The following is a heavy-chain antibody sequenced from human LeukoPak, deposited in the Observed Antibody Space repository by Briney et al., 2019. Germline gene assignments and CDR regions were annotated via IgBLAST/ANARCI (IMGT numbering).Heavy chain of an antibody. Sequence: PSETLSLTCAVYGGSFSGYYWSWIRQPPGKGLEWIGEINHSGSTNYNPSLKSRVTISVDTSKNQFSLKLSSVTAADTAVYYCARGKGRYCSSTSCLRYFDYWGQGTLVTVSS. CDR2: INHSGST. CDR3: ARGKGRYCSSTSCLRYFDY. V-gene: IGHV4-34*01. CDR1: GGSFSGYY. J-gene: IGHJ4*02. D-gene: IGHD2-2*01.